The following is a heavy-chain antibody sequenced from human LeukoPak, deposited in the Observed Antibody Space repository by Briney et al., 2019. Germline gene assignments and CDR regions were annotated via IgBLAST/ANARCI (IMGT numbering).Heavy chain of an antibody. CDR2: ISYDGSNK. V-gene: IGHV3-30*04. Sequence: PGRSLRLSCAASGFTFSSYAMHWVRQAPGKGLEWVAVISYDGSNKYYADSVKGRFTISRDNSKNTLYLQMNSLRAEDTAVYYCARDGTTDYGDYAGGFFGYWGQGTLVTVSS. CDR3: ARDGTTDYGDYAGGFFGY. J-gene: IGHJ4*02. D-gene: IGHD4-17*01. CDR1: GFTFSSYA.